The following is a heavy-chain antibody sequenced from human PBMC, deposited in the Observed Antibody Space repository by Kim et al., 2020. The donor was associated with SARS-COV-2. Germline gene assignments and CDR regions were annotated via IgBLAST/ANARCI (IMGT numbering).Heavy chain of an antibody. V-gene: IGHV3-64*01. Sequence: GGSLRLSCAASGFTFSSYAMHWVRQAPGKGLEYVSAISSNGGSTYYANSVKGRFTISRDNSKNTLYLQMGSLRAEDMAVYYCAREGRFGGYYYYYGMDVWGQGTTVTVSS. CDR1: GFTFSSYA. J-gene: IGHJ6*02. CDR3: AREGRFGGYYYYYGMDV. CDR2: ISSNGGST. D-gene: IGHD3-10*01.